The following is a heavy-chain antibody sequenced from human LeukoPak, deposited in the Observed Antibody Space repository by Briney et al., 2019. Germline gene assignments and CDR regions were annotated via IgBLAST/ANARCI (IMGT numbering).Heavy chain of an antibody. V-gene: IGHV3-43D*04. CDR1: GFTFGDYA. J-gene: IGHJ4*02. D-gene: IGHD5-24*01. Sequence: GGSLRLSCAASGFTFGDYAMHWVRKAPRKGLELVSLISLDGGSTYYADFVKGRFTISRVNSKNSLYLQMISLRAEDTAFAYCVKDIEVQTPITRAYYLEYWGQGTPVTVSS. CDR2: ISLDGGST. CDR3: VKDIEVQTPITRAYYLEY.